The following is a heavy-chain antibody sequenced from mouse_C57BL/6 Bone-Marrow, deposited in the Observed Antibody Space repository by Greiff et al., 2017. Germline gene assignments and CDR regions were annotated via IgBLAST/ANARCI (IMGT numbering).Heavy chain of an antibody. CDR3: ATAAQATAEY. J-gene: IGHJ2*01. D-gene: IGHD3-2*02. CDR1: GFNIKDYY. V-gene: IGHV14-2*01. Sequence: EVQGVESGAELVKPGASVKLSCTASGFNIKDYYMHWVKQRTEQGLEWIGRIDPEDGETKYAPKFQGKATITADTSSNTAYLQLSRLTSEDTAVYYCATAAQATAEYRGQGTTLTVSA. CDR2: IDPEDGET.